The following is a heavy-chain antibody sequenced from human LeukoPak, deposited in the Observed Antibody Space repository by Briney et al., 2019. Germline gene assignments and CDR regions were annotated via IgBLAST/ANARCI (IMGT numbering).Heavy chain of an antibody. CDR2: IYYSGST. CDR1: GGSISSGDYY. Sequence: SETLSLTCTVSGGSISSGDYYWSWIRQPPGKGLEWIGYIYYSGSTYCNPSLKSRVIISVDTSKNQFSLKLSSVTAADTAVYYCASITMVRGVNYWGQGTLVTVSS. D-gene: IGHD3-10*01. J-gene: IGHJ4*02. CDR3: ASITMVRGVNY. V-gene: IGHV4-30-4*08.